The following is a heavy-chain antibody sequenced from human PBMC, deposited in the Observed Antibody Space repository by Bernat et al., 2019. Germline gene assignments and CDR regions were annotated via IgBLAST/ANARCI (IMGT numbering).Heavy chain of an antibody. CDR2: ISGSGGNT. CDR3: AKGRRYNMLNGYLVEN. D-gene: IGHD3-9*01. CDR1: GFTFSNYA. Sequence: EVQLVESGGGLVQPGGSLRLSCAVSGFTFSNYAMSWVRQAPGKGLEWVSGISGSGGNTYYGDSVKGRFTISRDNSKNTLYLQMNSLRAEDTAVYYCAKGRRYNMLNGYLVENWGQGTLVTVSS. J-gene: IGHJ4*02. V-gene: IGHV3-23*04.